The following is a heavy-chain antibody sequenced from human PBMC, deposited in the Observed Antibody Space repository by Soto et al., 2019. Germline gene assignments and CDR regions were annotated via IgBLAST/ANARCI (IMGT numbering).Heavy chain of an antibody. V-gene: IGHV3-30*18. CDR3: AKVDFPGYCSGGSCYGTYVY. D-gene: IGHD2-15*01. CDR2: ISYDGSNK. CDR1: GFTFSSYG. J-gene: IGHJ4*02. Sequence: QVQLVESGGGVVQPGRSLRLSCAASGFTFSSYGMHWVRQAPGKGLEWVAVISYDGSNKYYADSVKGRFTISRDNSKNTLYLQMNSLRAEDTAVYYCAKVDFPGYCSGGSCYGTYVYWGQGTLVTVSS.